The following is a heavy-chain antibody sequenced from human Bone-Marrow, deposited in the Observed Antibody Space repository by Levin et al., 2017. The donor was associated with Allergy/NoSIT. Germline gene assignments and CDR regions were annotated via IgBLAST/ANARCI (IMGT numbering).Heavy chain of an antibody. Sequence: GGSLRLSCSASGFNFSSYWMHWVRQSPGKGLVWVSRINRDGSSTSYADSVKGRFTISRDNAKNTLYLQMNSLRAEDTSVYYCARDRVTTNWYFDLWSRGTLVTVSS. J-gene: IGHJ2*01. V-gene: IGHV3-74*01. CDR2: INRDGSST. CDR1: GFNFSSYW. D-gene: IGHD4-17*01. CDR3: ARDRVTTNWYFDL.